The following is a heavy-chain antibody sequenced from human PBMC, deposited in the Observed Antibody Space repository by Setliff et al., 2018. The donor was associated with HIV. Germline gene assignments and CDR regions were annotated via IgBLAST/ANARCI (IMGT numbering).Heavy chain of an antibody. D-gene: IGHD4-4*01. Sequence: GGSLRLSCTVSGFTFGDYTMSWVRQAPGKGLEGVGFIRSKTYGGTTEYAASVKGRFTISRDDSKSIAYLQMNSLKTEDSAVYYCSRDVLTNNYSYYGMDVWGQGTTVTVSS. CDR2: IRSKTYGGTT. J-gene: IGHJ6*02. V-gene: IGHV3-49*04. CDR1: GFTFGDYT. CDR3: SRDVLTNNYSYYGMDV.